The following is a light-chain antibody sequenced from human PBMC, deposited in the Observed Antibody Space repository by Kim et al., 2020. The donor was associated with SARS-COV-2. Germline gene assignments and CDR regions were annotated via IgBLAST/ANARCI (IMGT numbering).Light chain of an antibody. Sequence: GQSITLSCTGTAHDIGIYDFVSWYQQYPLKAPKLMIFDVRLRPSYVSSRFSGSKSGTTASLTISGLQAEDEAIYYCTSYTTNATVVFGGGTKVTVL. CDR2: DVR. CDR3: TSYTTNATVV. CDR1: AHDIGIYDF. V-gene: IGLV2-14*03. J-gene: IGLJ2*01.